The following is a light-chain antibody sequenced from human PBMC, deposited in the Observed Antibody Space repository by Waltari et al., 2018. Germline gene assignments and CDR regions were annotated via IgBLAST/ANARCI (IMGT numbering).Light chain of an antibody. CDR2: GAS. V-gene: IGKV3-20*01. J-gene: IGKJ1*01. CDR3: QHYVRLPVT. Sequence: EIVLTQSPVTLPLPPGERATLSCRARQSVSRTLAWYQQKPGQAPRLLIDGASTRATGIPDRFSGSGSGTDFSLTISRLEPEDFAVYYCQHYVRLPVTFGQGTKVEIK. CDR1: QSVSRT.